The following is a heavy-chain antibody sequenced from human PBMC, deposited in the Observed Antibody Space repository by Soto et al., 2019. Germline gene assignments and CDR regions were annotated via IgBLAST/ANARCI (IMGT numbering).Heavy chain of an antibody. V-gene: IGHV4-59*12. D-gene: IGHD6-13*01. J-gene: IGHJ5*02. CDR2: IYYSGST. CDR3: ARDASSSWYRETVWFDP. Sequence: SETLSLTCTVSGGSISSYYWSWIRQPPGKGLEWIGYIYYSGSTNYNPSLKSRVTISVDTSKNQFSLKLSSVTAADTAVYYCARDASSSWYRETVWFDPWGQGTLVTVS. CDR1: GGSISSYY.